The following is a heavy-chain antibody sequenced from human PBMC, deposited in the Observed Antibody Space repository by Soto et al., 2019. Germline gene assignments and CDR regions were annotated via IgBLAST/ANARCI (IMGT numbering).Heavy chain of an antibody. J-gene: IGHJ4*02. CDR3: ARHAPGGPFDS. V-gene: IGHV4-59*08. CDR2: IFYSGNT. CDR1: GGSINSYY. Sequence: QVQLQESGPGLVKPSETLSLTCTVSGGSINSYYWSWIRQSPGKGLEWIGYIFYSGNTNYNPSLNSXXTXSXXTSKNQFSLRLTSVTAADTAVYYCARHAPGGPFDSWGQGTLVTVSS.